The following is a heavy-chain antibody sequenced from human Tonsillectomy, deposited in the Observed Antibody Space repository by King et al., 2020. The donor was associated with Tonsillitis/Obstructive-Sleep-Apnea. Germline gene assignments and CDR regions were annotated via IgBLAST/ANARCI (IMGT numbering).Heavy chain of an antibody. V-gene: IGHV4-59*01. CDR1: GGSISSYY. CDR3: ARDLGGMPGVGVGATPGQDCCMDV. D-gene: IGHD1-26*01. J-gene: IGHJ6*02. Sequence: QLQESGPGLVKPSETLSLTCTVSGGSISSYYWSWIRQPPGKGLEWIGYIYYSGSTNYNPSLKSRVTISVDTSKNQFSLKLSSVTAADTAVYYCARDLGGMPGVGVGATPGQDCCMDVWGQGTTVTVSS. CDR2: IYYSGST.